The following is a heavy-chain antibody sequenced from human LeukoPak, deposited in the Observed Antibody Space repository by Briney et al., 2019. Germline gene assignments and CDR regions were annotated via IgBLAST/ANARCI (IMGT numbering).Heavy chain of an antibody. D-gene: IGHD3-16*02. CDR2: ISTSGEST. CDR1: GFTFSRYG. V-gene: IGHV3-21*01. Sequence: GKSLRLTCAASGFTFSRYGMHWVRQAPGQGLEWVSAISTSGESTYYADSVKGRFTISRDNAKNSLYLQMNSLRAEDTAVYYCARAGMITFGGVIVFGALGYWGQGTLVTVSS. CDR3: ARAGMITFGGVIVFGALGY. J-gene: IGHJ4*02.